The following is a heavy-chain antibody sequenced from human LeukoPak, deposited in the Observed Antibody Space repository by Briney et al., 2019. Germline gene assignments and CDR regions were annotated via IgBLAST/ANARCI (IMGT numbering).Heavy chain of an antibody. J-gene: IGHJ4*02. CDR1: GGSFSTYY. Sequence: PSETLSLTWTVSGGSFSTYYLSWIRQPPGKGLEWVGYIYYSGSTNYYPSLQSGDTISVDTSKNQFSLRLSSVTAADTAVYYCARENSYYDSSGYYYGSGYFDYWGQGTLVTVSS. V-gene: IGHV4-59*01. CDR2: IYYSGST. CDR3: ARENSYYDSSGYYYGSGYFDY. D-gene: IGHD3-22*01.